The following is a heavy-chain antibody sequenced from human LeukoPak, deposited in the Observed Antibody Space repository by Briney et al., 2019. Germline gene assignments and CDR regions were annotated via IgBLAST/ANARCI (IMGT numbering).Heavy chain of an antibody. V-gene: IGHV3-23*01. J-gene: IGHJ2*01. CDR2: ISGSGGST. CDR3: AKDDAPYGDHEGWYFDL. CDR1: GFTFSSYA. Sequence: GRSLRLSCAAAGFTFSSYAMSWVRQAPGNGLEWVSAISGSGGSTYYADSVKGRFTISRDNSKNTLYLQMNSLRAEDTAVYYCAKDDAPYGDHEGWYFDLWGRGTLVTVSS. D-gene: IGHD4-17*01.